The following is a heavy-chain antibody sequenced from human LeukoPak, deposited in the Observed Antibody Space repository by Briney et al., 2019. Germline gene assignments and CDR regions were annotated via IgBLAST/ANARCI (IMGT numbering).Heavy chain of an antibody. J-gene: IGHJ5*02. Sequence: ASVKVSCKASGYTFTSYGISWVRQAPGQGLEWVGWISAYNGKTNYAQKLQGRVTMTTDTSTSTAYMELSSLRSDDTAMYFCARWRLSGDALTTYHYKTVIDNYCDPWGQGTLVTVSS. D-gene: IGHD3-16*02. V-gene: IGHV1-18*01. CDR2: ISAYNGKT. CDR1: GYTFTSYG. CDR3: ARWRLSGDALTTYHYKTVIDNYCDP.